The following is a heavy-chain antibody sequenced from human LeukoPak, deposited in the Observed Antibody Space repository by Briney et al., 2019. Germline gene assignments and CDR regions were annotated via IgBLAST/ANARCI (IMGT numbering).Heavy chain of an antibody. CDR3: AKTVVVITFRFDS. CDR2: ITTGGPNT. D-gene: IGHD2-21*01. CDR1: GFTFSSYT. V-gene: IGHV3-23*01. J-gene: IGHJ4*02. Sequence: GGSLRLSCTASGFTFSSYTMSWVRQAPGKGLKWVSTITTGGPNTYYADSVKGRFTVSRDDSKNTLYLQMNSLRAEDTAIYYCAKTVVVITFRFDSWGQGSLVTVSS.